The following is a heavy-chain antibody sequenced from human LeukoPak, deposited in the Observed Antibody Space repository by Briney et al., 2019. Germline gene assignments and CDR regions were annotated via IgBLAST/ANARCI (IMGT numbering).Heavy chain of an antibody. CDR3: ARQLLWFGESATDAFDI. CDR2: INHSGST. Sequence: PSETLSLTCAAYGGSFSGYYWSWIRQPPGKGLEWIGEINHSGSTNYNPSLKSRVTISVDTSKNQFSLKLSSVTAADTAVYYCARQLLWFGESATDAFDIWGQGTMVTVSS. D-gene: IGHD3-10*01. CDR1: GGSFSGYY. V-gene: IGHV4-34*01. J-gene: IGHJ3*02.